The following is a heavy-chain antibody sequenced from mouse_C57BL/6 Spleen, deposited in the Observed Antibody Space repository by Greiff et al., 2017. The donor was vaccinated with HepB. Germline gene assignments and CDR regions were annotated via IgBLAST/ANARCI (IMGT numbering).Heavy chain of an antibody. D-gene: IGHD2-3*01. CDR2: IDPSDSYT. V-gene: IGHV1-69*01. CDR1: GYTFTSYW. J-gene: IGHJ1*03. Sequence: QVQLQQPGAELVMPGASVKLSCKASGYTFTSYWMHWVKQRPGQGLEWIGEIDPSDSYTNYNQKFKGKSTLTVDKSSSTAYMQLSSLTSEDSAVYYCARTSYDQMYFDVWGTGTTVTVSS. CDR3: ARTSYDQMYFDV.